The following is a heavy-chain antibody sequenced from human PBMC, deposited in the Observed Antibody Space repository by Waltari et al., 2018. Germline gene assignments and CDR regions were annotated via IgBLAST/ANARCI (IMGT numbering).Heavy chain of an antibody. J-gene: IGHJ4*02. V-gene: IGHV4-31*03. D-gene: IGHD3-22*01. Sequence: QVQLQESGPGLVKPSQTLSLTCTVSGGSISSGGYYWSWIRQHPGKGLEWMGYIYYSGTTYYNPSLKSRINISVDTSKNLVSLKFSSVTAADTAVYYCARDNGYSSVDYWGQGTLVTVSS. CDR1: GGSISSGGYY. CDR2: IYYSGTT. CDR3: ARDNGYSSVDY.